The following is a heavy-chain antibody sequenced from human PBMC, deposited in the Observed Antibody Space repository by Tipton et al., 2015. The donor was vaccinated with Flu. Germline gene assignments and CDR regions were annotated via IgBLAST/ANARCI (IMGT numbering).Heavy chain of an antibody. CDR2: ISPMFGTA. Sequence: QSGAEVKKPGSSVKVSCKASGGTFSSYALNWVRQAPGQGLEWMGGISPMFGTANYAQKFQGRVTINADESTSTAYVEPSSLRSEDTAVYYCARGGGPYCSSTSCYETDYWGQGTLVTVSS. D-gene: IGHD2-2*01. CDR1: GGTFSSYA. CDR3: ARGGGPYCSSTSCYETDY. J-gene: IGHJ4*02. V-gene: IGHV1-69*01.